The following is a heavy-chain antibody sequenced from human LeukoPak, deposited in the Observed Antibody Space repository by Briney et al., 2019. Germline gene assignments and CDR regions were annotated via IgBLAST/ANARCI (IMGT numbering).Heavy chain of an antibody. V-gene: IGHV3-23*01. CDR1: GFIFNTNA. Sequence: GGSLRLSCAASGFIFNTNAMSWVRQAPGKGLEWASTISGSGGGTFYADSVKGRFTISRDNSKNTMYLQMNSLRAEDTAVYYCAKQTGPTTYGSFDYCGQGTLVTVSS. J-gene: IGHJ4*02. CDR3: AKQTGPTTYGSFDY. D-gene: IGHD3-9*01. CDR2: ISGSGGGT.